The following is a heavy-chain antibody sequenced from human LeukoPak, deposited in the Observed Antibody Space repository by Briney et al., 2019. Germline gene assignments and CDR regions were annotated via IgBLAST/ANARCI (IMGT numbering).Heavy chain of an antibody. V-gene: IGHV3-7*01. Sequence: PGGSLRLSCAASGFTVSSNYMSWVRQAPGKGLECVANIKQDGSEKYYVDSVKGRFTISRDNAKNSLYLQMNSLRAEDTAVYYCASQSPGYTDYWGQGTLVTVSS. D-gene: IGHD3-9*01. CDR3: ASQSPGYTDY. CDR2: IKQDGSEK. CDR1: GFTVSSNY. J-gene: IGHJ4*02.